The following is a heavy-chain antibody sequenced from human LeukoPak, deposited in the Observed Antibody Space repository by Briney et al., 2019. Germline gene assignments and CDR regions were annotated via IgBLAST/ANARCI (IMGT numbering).Heavy chain of an antibody. CDR1: GGSFSGYY. V-gene: IGHV4-34*01. CDR3: ARGVRRFDP. CDR2: INHSGST. Sequence: PSETLSLTCAVYGGSFSGYYWSWIHQPPGKGLEWIGEINHSGSTNYNPSLKSRVTISVDTSKNQFSLKLSSVTAADTAVYYCARGVRRFDPWGQGTLVTVSS. D-gene: IGHD6-6*01. J-gene: IGHJ5*02.